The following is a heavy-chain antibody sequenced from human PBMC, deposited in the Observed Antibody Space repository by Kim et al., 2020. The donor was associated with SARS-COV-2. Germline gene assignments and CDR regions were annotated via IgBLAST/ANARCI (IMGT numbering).Heavy chain of an antibody. CDR3: AKGKLWIGDTSYYLDV. Sequence: LSLTCAASGFTFNNYDMVWVRQAPGKGLEWVAIISYDGSHEKYAASVKGRFTISRDNSKNTLSLQMNTVRPEDTAVYYCAKGKLWIGDTSYYLDVWGKGTTVTVSS. CDR2: ISYDGSHE. V-gene: IGHV3-30*18. D-gene: IGHD3-10*01. J-gene: IGHJ6*04. CDR1: GFTFNNYD.